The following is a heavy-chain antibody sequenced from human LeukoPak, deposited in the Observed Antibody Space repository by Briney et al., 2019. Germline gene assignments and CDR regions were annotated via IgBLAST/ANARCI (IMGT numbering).Heavy chain of an antibody. CDR2: INPNGGST. J-gene: IGHJ4*02. V-gene: IGHV1-46*01. CDR1: GYTFTSYY. Sequence: ASVKVSFKASGYTFTSYYMHWVRQAPGQGLEWMAIINPNGGSTSYAQKFQGRVTMTRDTSTSTVYMELSGLRSEDTAVYYCARDKNPEWLTVVGYYFDYWGQGTLVTVSS. D-gene: IGHD3-3*01. CDR3: ARDKNPEWLTVVGYYFDY.